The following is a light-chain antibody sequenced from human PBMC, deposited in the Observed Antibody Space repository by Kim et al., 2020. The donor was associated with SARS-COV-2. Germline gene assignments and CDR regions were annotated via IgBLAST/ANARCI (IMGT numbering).Light chain of an antibody. Sequence: GKYVTISCTGTSSDVGGYNYVSWYQQHPGKAPKLIIYDVSKRPSGVPDRFSGSKSGNTASLIISGLQADDEADYYCSSYAGSYTCVFGTGTKVTVL. J-gene: IGLJ1*01. CDR1: SSDVGGYNY. V-gene: IGLV2-11*01. CDR2: DVS. CDR3: SSYAGSYTCV.